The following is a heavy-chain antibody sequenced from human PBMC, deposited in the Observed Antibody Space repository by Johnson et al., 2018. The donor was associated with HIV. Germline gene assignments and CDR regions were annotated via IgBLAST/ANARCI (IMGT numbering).Heavy chain of an antibody. D-gene: IGHD1-26*01. Sequence: VQLVESGGGLVQPGGSLRLSCAASGFTFTNAWMHWVRQAPGKGLEWVSGISWNSGSIGYADSVKGRFTISRDNSKNTLYLQMNSLRAEDTALYYCTTRLNSGTYWGNYDFDVWGQGTMVTVSS. J-gene: IGHJ3*01. CDR2: ISWNSGSI. CDR1: GFTFTNAW. V-gene: IGHV3-9*01. CDR3: TTRLNSGTYWGNYDFDV.